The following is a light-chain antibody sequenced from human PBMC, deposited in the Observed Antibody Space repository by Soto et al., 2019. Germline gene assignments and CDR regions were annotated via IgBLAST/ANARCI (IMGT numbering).Light chain of an antibody. CDR3: SSDRSSRI. V-gene: IGLV2-14*01. CDR2: DVN. Sequence: QSALAQPASLSGSPGQSITISCAGTSSDIGDYDHVSWFQQHPGKAPRLMIYDVNNRPSGVSNRFSGSKSGNTASLTISGLQAEDEADYYCSSDRSSRIFGGGTKLTVL. CDR1: SSDIGDYDH. J-gene: IGLJ2*01.